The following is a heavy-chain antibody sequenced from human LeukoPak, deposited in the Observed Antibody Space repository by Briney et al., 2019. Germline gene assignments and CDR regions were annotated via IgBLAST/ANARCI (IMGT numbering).Heavy chain of an antibody. CDR1: GGSISSYY. Sequence: SETLSLTCTVSGGSISSYYWSWIRQPPGKGLGWIGYIFYSGSTNYNPSLKSRVTISVDTSKNQFSLKLSSVTAADTAVYYCAREASCSSTSCYAHFDYWGQGTLVTVSS. V-gene: IGHV4-59*01. CDR2: IFYSGST. CDR3: AREASCSSTSCYAHFDY. J-gene: IGHJ4*02. D-gene: IGHD2-2*01.